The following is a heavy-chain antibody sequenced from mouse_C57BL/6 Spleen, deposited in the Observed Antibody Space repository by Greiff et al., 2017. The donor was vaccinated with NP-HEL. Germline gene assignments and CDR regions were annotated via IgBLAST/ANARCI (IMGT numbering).Heavy chain of an antibody. J-gene: IGHJ2*01. CDR1: GYTFTDYE. D-gene: IGHD1-1*01. CDR2: IDPETGGT. Sequence: VQLQQSGAELVRPGASVTLSCKASGYTFTDYEMHWVKQTPVHGLEWIGAIDPETGGTAYNQKFKGKAILTADKSSSTAYMELRSLTSEDSAVYSCTSNYYGSSYVGDFDYWGQGTTLTVSS. V-gene: IGHV1-15*01. CDR3: TSNYYGSSYVGDFDY.